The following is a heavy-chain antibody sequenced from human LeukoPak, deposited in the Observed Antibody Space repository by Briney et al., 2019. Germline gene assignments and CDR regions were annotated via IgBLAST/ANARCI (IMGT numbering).Heavy chain of an antibody. J-gene: IGHJ4*02. CDR1: GYTFPCYY. CDR3: ARGSLVYYDSSGYPPH. D-gene: IGHD3-22*01. V-gene: IGHV1-2*02. CDR2: INPNSGGT. Sequence: ASVKVSCKASGYTFPCYYMHWVRQAPGQGLEWMGWINPNSGGTNYAQKSQGRVTMTRDTSISTAYMELSRLRSDDTAVYYCARGSLVYYDSSGYPPHWGQGTLVTVSS.